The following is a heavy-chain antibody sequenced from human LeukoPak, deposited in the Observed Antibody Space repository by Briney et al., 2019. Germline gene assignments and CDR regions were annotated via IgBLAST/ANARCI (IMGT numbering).Heavy chain of an antibody. CDR1: GFTVSAYA. Sequence: GVSLRLSCAASGFTVSAYAMAWVRQAPGNGLEWVSTIYDDNTYYADSVKGRFAISTDNSKNTLYLQMNSLRVEDTAVYFCAARKVRGVWFYLDYWGQGTLVTVSS. D-gene: IGHD3-10*01. V-gene: IGHV3-23*01. CDR2: IYDDNT. J-gene: IGHJ4*02. CDR3: AARKVRGVWFYLDY.